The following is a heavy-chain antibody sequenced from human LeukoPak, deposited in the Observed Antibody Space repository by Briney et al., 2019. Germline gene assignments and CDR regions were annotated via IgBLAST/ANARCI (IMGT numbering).Heavy chain of an antibody. Sequence: GGSLRLSCVASGFTFSSNYMSWVRQAPGKGLEWVSVIYPDGRIYYADSVKGRFTISRDNSKNTLYLQMNSLRAEDTAVYYCAKVRGWEPRLWLFDYWGQGTLVTVSS. V-gene: IGHV3-66*02. D-gene: IGHD1-26*01. J-gene: IGHJ4*02. CDR1: GFTFSSNY. CDR2: IYPDGRI. CDR3: AKVRGWEPRLWLFDY.